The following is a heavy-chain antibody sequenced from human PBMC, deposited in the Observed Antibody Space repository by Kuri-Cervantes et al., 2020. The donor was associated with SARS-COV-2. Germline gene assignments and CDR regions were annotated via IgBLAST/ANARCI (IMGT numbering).Heavy chain of an antibody. CDR1: GFTFSSYA. Sequence: GESLKISCAASGFTFSSYAMGWVRQAPGKGLEWVSAISGSGGSTYYADSVKGRFTISRDNSKNTLYLQMNSLRAEDTAVYYCATGLLWFGEFHYWGQGTLVTVSS. V-gene: IGHV3-23*01. D-gene: IGHD3-10*01. CDR2: ISGSGGST. CDR3: ATGLLWFGEFHY. J-gene: IGHJ4*02.